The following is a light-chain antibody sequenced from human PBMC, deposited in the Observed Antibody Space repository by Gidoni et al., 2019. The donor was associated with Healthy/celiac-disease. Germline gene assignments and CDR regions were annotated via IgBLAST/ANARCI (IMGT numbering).Light chain of an antibody. CDR2: GAS. Sequence: EIVLTQSPGTLSLSPGERATLTCRASQSVSSCYLAWYQQKAGQAPRLLIYGASSRATGIPDRFSGSGSGADFTLTISRLEPEDFAVYYCQQYGSSPLTFGGXTKVEIK. CDR1: QSVSSCY. J-gene: IGKJ4*01. V-gene: IGKV3-20*01. CDR3: QQYGSSPLT.